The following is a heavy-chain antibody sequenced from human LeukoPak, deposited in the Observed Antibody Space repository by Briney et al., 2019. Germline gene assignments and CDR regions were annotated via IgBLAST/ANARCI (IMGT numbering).Heavy chain of an antibody. J-gene: IGHJ3*02. D-gene: IGHD3-22*01. Sequence: ASVKVSYKASGYTFTIYHMHWVRQAPGQGLEGMGIINPSGGSTSYAQKFQGRVTMTRYTSTSTVYMELSSLRSEDTAVYYCAREFYYDSSGFLQGAFDIWGQGTMVTVSS. V-gene: IGHV1-46*01. CDR2: INPSGGST. CDR1: GYTFTIYH. CDR3: AREFYYDSSGFLQGAFDI.